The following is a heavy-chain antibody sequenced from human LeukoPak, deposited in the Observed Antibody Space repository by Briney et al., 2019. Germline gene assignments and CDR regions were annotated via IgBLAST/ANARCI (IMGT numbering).Heavy chain of an antibody. CDR3: ARDAQRGVDYSHSLKY. Sequence: PGGSLRLSCAASGFIFSHHVMHWVRQAPGKGLEWVAVIWSDGTNRFYGGSVKGRFTISRDNSQNAVFLQMNSLRVEDTAMYYCARDAQRGVDYSHSLKYWGHGTLVTVSS. CDR2: IWSDGTNR. CDR1: GFIFSHHV. V-gene: IGHV3-33*01. D-gene: IGHD4-11*01. J-gene: IGHJ4*01.